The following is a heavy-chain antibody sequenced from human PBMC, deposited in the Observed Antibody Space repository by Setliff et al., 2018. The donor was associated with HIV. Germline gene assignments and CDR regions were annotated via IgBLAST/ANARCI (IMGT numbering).Heavy chain of an antibody. D-gene: IGHD3-16*01. CDR1: GGSFSAYY. Sequence: SETLSLTCAVYGGSFSAYYWSWIRQSPEMGLEWITEISHTGSTKYNPSLGSRVTISLATSKNQFSLSLRSLSAADTAVYYCARDKXXRFPFDSWGQGTLVTXSS. V-gene: IGHV4-34*01. J-gene: IGHJ4*02. CDR2: ISHTGST. CDR3: ARDKXXRFPFDS.